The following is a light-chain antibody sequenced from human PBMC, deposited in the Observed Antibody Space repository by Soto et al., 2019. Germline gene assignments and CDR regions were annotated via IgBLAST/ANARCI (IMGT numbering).Light chain of an antibody. CDR2: KAS. CDR3: QQYNSYPWT. CDR1: QSISSW. V-gene: IGKV1-5*03. Sequence: DIQMTQSPSTLSASVGDRVTITCRASQSISSWLAWYQQKPGKAPKLLIYKASNLESGVPSRFSGSGSGTEFTLTISTLQPDDFATYYCQQYNSYPWTFGQRTKVEVK. J-gene: IGKJ1*01.